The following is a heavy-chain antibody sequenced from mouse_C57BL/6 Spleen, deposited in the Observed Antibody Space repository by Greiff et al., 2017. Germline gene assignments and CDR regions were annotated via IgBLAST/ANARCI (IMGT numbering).Heavy chain of an antibody. Sequence: EVQLLEPGGDLVKPGASLKLSCAASGFTFSSYGMSWVRQTPDQRLEWVATIRTSGSYTNYPDSVKGRSTFSIDKASNTLYLQMSSLKSEDTAVYYCARQTDDCDWWGQGTTLTVSS. CDR1: GFTFSSYG. D-gene: IGHD4-1*01. J-gene: IGHJ2*01. CDR2: IRTSGSYT. V-gene: IGHV5-6*01. CDR3: ARQTDDCDW.